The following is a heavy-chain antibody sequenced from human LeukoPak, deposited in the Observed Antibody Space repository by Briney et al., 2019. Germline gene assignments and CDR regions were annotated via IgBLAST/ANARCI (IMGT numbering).Heavy chain of an antibody. D-gene: IGHD2-8*02. CDR1: GFTFSSYG. V-gene: IGHV3-33*01. CDR3: ARAAAGGVYFDY. J-gene: IGHJ4*02. CDR2: IWYDGSNK. Sequence: PGGSLRLSCAASGFTFSSYGMHWVRQAPGKGLEWVAVIWYDGSNKYYADSVKGRFTISRDNSKNTLYLQMNSLRAEDTAVYYCARAAAGGVYFDYWGQGTLVTVSS.